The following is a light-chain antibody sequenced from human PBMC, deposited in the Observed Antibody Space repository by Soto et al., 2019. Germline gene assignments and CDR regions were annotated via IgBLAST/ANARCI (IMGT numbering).Light chain of an antibody. V-gene: IGKV4-1*01. CDR2: WAS. J-gene: IGKJ1*01. Sequence: DIVITQSPESLAVSLCERATINCKSSQSLLYSSNNKNYFAWYQQKPGQPPKLLIYWASTRESGVPDRFSGSGSGTDFTLTISSLQAEDVAVYYCQQYYSTPRTFGQGTKVDIK. CDR1: QSLLYSSNNKNY. CDR3: QQYYSTPRT.